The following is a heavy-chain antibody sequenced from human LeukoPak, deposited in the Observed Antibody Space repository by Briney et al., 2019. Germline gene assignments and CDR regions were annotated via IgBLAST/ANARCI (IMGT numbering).Heavy chain of an antibody. CDR2: IKQDGSEK. J-gene: IGHJ5*02. Sequence: GGSLRLSCAASGFTFSSYWMSWVRQAPGKGLEWVANIKQDGSEKYYVDSVKGRFTISRDNAKSSLYLQMNSLRAEDTAVYYCARVSAPWFGEFSNWFDPWGQGTLVTVSS. D-gene: IGHD3-10*01. CDR1: GFTFSSYW. CDR3: ARVSAPWFGEFSNWFDP. V-gene: IGHV3-7*01.